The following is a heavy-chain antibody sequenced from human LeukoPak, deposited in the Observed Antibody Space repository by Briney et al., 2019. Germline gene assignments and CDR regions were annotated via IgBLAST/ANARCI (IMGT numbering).Heavy chain of an antibody. CDR1: GGTFSSYA. D-gene: IGHD6-13*01. CDR2: IIPIFGTV. J-gene: IGHJ5*02. V-gene: IGHV1-69*05. CDR3: ATVVGDPAAGTFGWFDP. Sequence: ASVKVSCKASGGTFSSYAISWVRQAPGPGLEWMGGIIPIFGTVNYAQKFQGRVTITTDESTSTAYMELSSLRSEDTAVYYCATVVGDPAAGTFGWFDPWGQGTLVTVSS.